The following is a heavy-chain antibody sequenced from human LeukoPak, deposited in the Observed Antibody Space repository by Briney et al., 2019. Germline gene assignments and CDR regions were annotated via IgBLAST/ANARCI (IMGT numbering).Heavy chain of an antibody. D-gene: IGHD3-16*02. Sequence: ASVKVSCKASGYTFTSYAMNWVRQAPGQGLEWMGWINTNTGNPTYAQGFTGRFVFSLDTSVSTAYLQISSLKAEDTAVYYCARGPTLRLGELSWYYYYYYMDVWGKGTTVTVSS. CDR3: ARGPTLRLGELSWYYYYYYMDV. V-gene: IGHV7-4-1*02. J-gene: IGHJ6*03. CDR2: INTNTGNP. CDR1: GYTFTSYA.